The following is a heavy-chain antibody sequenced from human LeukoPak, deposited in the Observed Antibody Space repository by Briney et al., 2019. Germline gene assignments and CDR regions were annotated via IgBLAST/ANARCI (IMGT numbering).Heavy chain of an antibody. V-gene: IGHV4-39*01. CDR1: GGSISSSSYY. D-gene: IGHD6-19*01. J-gene: IGHJ4*02. CDR2: IYYSGST. CDR3: ARLAGVSSGWFIDY. Sequence: SETLSLTCTVSGGSISSSSYYWGWIRQPPGKGLEWIGSIYYSGSTYYNPSLKSRVTISVDASKNQFSLKLSSVTAADTAVYYCARLAGVSSGWFIDYWGQGTLVTVSS.